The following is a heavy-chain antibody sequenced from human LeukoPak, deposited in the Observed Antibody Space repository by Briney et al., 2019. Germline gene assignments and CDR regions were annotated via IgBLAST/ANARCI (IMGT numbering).Heavy chain of an antibody. CDR1: GFTFSSFD. CDR3: AKGPLCTLTPRGRYFDY. CDR2: VSGSGGST. D-gene: IGHD3-16*01. J-gene: IGHJ4*02. Sequence: LAGGSLRLSCAASGFTFSSFDMNWVRQAPGKGLEWVSVVSGSGGSTYNADSVKGRFTISRDNSKDTLYLLLNNLRAEDTAVYYCAKGPLCTLTPRGRYFDYWGQGTLVTVSS. V-gene: IGHV3-23*01.